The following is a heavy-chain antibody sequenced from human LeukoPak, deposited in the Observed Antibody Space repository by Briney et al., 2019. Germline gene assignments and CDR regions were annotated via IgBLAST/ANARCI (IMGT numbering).Heavy chain of an antibody. Sequence: SETLSLTCTVSGGSISSYYWIWIRQPPGKGLEWIGYIYYSGSTNYNPSLKSRVTISVDKSKNQFSLKLSSVTAADTAVYYCARLPGAGVWGQGTLVTVSS. V-gene: IGHV4-59*12. J-gene: IGHJ4*02. CDR3: ARLPGAGV. D-gene: IGHD2-8*01. CDR2: IYYSGST. CDR1: GGSISSYY.